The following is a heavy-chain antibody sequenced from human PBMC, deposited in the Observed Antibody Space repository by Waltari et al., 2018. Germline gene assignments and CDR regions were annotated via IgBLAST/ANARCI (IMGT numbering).Heavy chain of an antibody. CDR3: ARGSGYSSSWYEWYFDL. V-gene: IGHV1-69*12. D-gene: IGHD6-13*01. CDR2: IIPSFGTA. Sequence: QVQLVQSGAEVKKPGSSVKVSCKASGGTFSSYAISWVRQATGQGLEWMGGIIPSFGTANYAQKFQGRVTITADESTSTAYMELSSLRSDDTAVYYCARGSGYSSSWYEWYFDLWGRGTLVTVSS. J-gene: IGHJ2*01. CDR1: GGTFSSYA.